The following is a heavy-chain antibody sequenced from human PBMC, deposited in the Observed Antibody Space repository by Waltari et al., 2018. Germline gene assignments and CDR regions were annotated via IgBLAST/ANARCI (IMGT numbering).Heavy chain of an antibody. CDR1: GFTFSSYA. CDR3: AKERGQWLIVDY. CDR2: IRGSGGRT. Sequence: EVQLLESGGGLVQPGGSLRLSCAASGFTFSSYAMSWVRQAPGKGSEGCSVIRGSGGRTYYADSVQGRFTISRDNSKNTLYLQMNSLRAEDTAVYYCAKERGQWLIVDYWGQGTLVTVSS. J-gene: IGHJ4*02. V-gene: IGHV3-23*01. D-gene: IGHD6-19*01.